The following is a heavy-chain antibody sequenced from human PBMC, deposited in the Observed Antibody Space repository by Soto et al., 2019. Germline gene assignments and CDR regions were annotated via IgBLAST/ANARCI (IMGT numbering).Heavy chain of an antibody. Sequence: EVQLLESGGGLVQPGGSLRLSCVASGFTFSTYAMSWVRQAPREGLEWVSVVSGSGGTTYYADSVKGRFTISRDNSKNTLYLQMNSLRAEDSATYYCARYCSPNSYTIRSGMDFWGQGTTGTVSS. CDR2: VSGSGGTT. J-gene: IGHJ6*02. CDR3: ARYCSPNSYTIRSGMDF. D-gene: IGHD2-15*01. CDR1: GFTFSTYA. V-gene: IGHV3-23*01.